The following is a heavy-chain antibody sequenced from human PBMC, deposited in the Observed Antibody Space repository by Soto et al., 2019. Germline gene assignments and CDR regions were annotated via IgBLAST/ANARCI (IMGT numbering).Heavy chain of an antibody. V-gene: IGHV3-64D*06. CDR3: VRFGASRAFDY. CDR2: INSNGDSA. J-gene: IGHJ4*02. D-gene: IGHD3-3*01. CDR1: GFTFSIYT. Sequence: GGPLRLSCSASGFTFSIYTMHWVRQAPGKGLEYVSAINSNGDSAYYADSVKGRFTISRDNSRNTLYLQVSSLRPDDTAVYYCVRFGASRAFDYWGQGTLVTVS.